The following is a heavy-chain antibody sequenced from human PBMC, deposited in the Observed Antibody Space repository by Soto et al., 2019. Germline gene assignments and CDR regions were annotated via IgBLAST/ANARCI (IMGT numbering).Heavy chain of an antibody. CDR2: ISGSGGNT. Sequence: EVQLLESGGGLVQPGGSLRLSCAASGFSFSSYAMSWVRQAPGKGLEWVSAISGSGGNTYYADSVKGRFTISRDKSKNTLYLQMNSLRAEDTAVYYCAKKSGFYPAYNWFDPWGQGTLVTVSS. V-gene: IGHV3-23*01. J-gene: IGHJ5*02. CDR1: GFSFSSYA. D-gene: IGHD3-22*01. CDR3: AKKSGFYPAYNWFDP.